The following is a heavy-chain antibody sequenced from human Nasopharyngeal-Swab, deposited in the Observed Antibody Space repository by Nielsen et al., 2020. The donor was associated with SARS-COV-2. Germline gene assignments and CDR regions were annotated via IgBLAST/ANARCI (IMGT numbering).Heavy chain of an antibody. J-gene: IGHJ6*02. Sequence: GGSLRLSCAASGFTFSDYYMSWVRQAPGKGLEWVSVIYSGGSTYYADSVKGRFTISRDNSKNTLYLQMNSLRAEDTAVYYCASQYCGGDCYFPDYYYYGMDVWGQGTTVTVSS. CDR1: GFTFSDYY. D-gene: IGHD2-21*01. CDR3: ASQYCGGDCYFPDYYYYGMDV. V-gene: IGHV3-53*01. CDR2: IYSGGST.